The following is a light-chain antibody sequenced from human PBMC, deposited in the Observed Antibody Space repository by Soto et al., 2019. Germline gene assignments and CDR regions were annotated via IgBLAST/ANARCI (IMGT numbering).Light chain of an antibody. Sequence: DIQMTQSPSSLSASVGDGVTITCRASQSISSYVSWYQQKPGKASKLLIYAASRLQSGVPSRFIGSRSGTDFTLTISSLQPEDFATYYCQQSYSRVTFGQGTKVDNK. CDR1: QSISSY. V-gene: IGKV1-39*01. J-gene: IGKJ1*01. CDR2: AAS. CDR3: QQSYSRVT.